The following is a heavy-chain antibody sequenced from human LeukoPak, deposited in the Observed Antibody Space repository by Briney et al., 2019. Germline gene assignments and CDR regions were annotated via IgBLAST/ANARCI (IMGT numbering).Heavy chain of an antibody. Sequence: SGPTLMNPTQTLTLTCTFSGFSLSTSGVGVGWIRQPPGKALERLAHTYWTDDNRYRPSLKSRLTITKDSTKNQVVLTMTNMDPVDTATYYCAHGLEDYYDSSGYYSSEYFQHWGQGTLVTVSS. J-gene: IGHJ1*01. CDR1: GFSLSTSGVG. CDR3: AHGLEDYYDSSGYYSSEYFQH. CDR2: TYWTDDN. D-gene: IGHD3-22*01. V-gene: IGHV2-5*01.